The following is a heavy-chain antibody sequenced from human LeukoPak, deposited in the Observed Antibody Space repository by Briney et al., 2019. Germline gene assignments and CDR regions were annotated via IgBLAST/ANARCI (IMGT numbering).Heavy chain of an antibody. CDR1: GFTFSSYC. J-gene: IGHJ4*02. Sequence: GGSLRLSCAASGFTFSSYCMHWVRQAPGKGLVWVSRINSDGSSTSYADSVKGRFTISRDNAKNTLYLQMNSLRAEDTAVYYCARSTIRVGALDYWGQGTLVTVSS. V-gene: IGHV3-74*01. CDR3: ARSTIRVGALDY. D-gene: IGHD1-26*01. CDR2: INSDGSST.